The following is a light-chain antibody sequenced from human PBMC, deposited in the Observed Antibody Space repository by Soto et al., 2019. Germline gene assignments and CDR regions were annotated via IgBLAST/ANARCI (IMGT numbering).Light chain of an antibody. CDR2: KAS. J-gene: IGKJ1*01. CDR3: QHYNSYSEA. V-gene: IGKV1-5*03. CDR1: QTISSW. Sequence: IQMTQSPSTLSGSVGDRVTITCRASQTISSWLAWYQQKPGKAPKVXIYKASTLKSGVPSRFSGSGSGPECTRPISSLQPDDFATDDCQHYNSYSEAFGQGTKVDIK.